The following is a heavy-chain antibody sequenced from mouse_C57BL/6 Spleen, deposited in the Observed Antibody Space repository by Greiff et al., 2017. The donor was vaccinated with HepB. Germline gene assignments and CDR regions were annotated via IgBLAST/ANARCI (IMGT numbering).Heavy chain of an antibody. CDR1: GYTFTSYT. V-gene: IGHV1-4*01. CDR3: ARDTPDY. J-gene: IGHJ2*01. Sequence: VKVVESGAELARPGASVKMSCKASGYTFTSYTMHWVKQRPGQGLEWIGYINPSSGYTKYNQKFKDKATLTADKSSSTAYMQLSSLTSEDSAVYYCARDTPDYWGQGTTLTVSS. CDR2: INPSSGYT.